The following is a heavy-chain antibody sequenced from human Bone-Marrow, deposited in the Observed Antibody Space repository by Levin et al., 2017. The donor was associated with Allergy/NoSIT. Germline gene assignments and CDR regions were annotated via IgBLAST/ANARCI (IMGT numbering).Heavy chain of an antibody. CDR3: TRAFPNPNYCISTSCYGYYGMDV. D-gene: IGHD2-2*01. CDR2: IRSKAYGGTT. V-gene: IGHV3-49*03. J-gene: IGHJ6*02. Sequence: PGGSLRLSCTASGFTFGDYAMSWFRQAPGKGLEWVGFIRSKAYGGTTEYAASVKGRFTISRDDSKSIAYLQMNSLKTEDTAVYYCTRAFPNPNYCISTSCYGYYGMDVWGQGTTVTVSS. CDR1: GFTFGDYA.